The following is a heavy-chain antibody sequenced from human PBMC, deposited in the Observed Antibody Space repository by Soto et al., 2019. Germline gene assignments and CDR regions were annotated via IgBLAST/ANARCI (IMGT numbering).Heavy chain of an antibody. CDR3: ARAVSPYFGTWFDP. D-gene: IGHD3-10*01. CDR2: ISQTGAT. J-gene: IGHJ5*02. Sequence: HSETLSLTCTVSGCSISSGYDYWSWIRQPPGRGLEWIGSISQTGATSYNPSLKSRVSVSLDKSKNQFSLRLSSVTAADMAVYYCARAVSPYFGTWFDPWGQGTLVTVSS. CDR1: GCSISSGYDY. V-gene: IGHV4-30-2*01.